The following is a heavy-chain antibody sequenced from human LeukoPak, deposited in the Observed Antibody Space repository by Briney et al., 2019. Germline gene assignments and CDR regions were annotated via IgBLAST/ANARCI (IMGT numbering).Heavy chain of an antibody. CDR2: MNPNSGNT. Sequence: ASVKVSCKASGYTFTSYDINWVRRATGQGLEWMGWMNPNSGNTGYAQKFQGRATMTRNTSISTAYMELSSLRSEDTAVYYCARGPIKSGLLSLFDYWGQGTLVTVSS. CDR3: ARGPIKSGLLSLFDY. J-gene: IGHJ4*02. D-gene: IGHD2-21*02. CDR1: GYTFTSYD. V-gene: IGHV1-8*01.